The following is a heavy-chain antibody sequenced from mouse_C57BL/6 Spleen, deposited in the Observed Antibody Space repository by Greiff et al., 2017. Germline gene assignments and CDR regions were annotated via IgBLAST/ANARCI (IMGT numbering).Heavy chain of an antibody. V-gene: IGHV1-64*01. CDR2: IHPNSGST. CDR1: GYTFTSYW. D-gene: IGHD2-2*01. CDR3: ARAKGYYGYDDLYFDV. Sequence: QVQLQQPGAELVKPGASVKLSCKASGYTFTSYWMHWVKQRPGQGLEWIGMIHPNSGSTNYNEKFKSKATLTVDKSSSTAYMQLSSLTSEDSAVYDCARAKGYYGYDDLYFDVWGTGTTVTVSS. J-gene: IGHJ1*03.